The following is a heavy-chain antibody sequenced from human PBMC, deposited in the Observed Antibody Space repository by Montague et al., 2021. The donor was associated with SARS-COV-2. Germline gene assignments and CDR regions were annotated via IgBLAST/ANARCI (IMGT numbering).Heavy chain of an antibody. J-gene: IGHJ1*01. CDR3: AAYIIGAGGRGS. V-gene: IGHV4-31*03. CDR2: TYDDRPI. D-gene: IGHD3-16*01. Sequence: TLSLTCSVSGASIRGAYHWSWIRQHPGKDLEWIGHTYDDRPIXYNLSLRGRASISLDTSENRFSLTLTSVTAADTALYYCAAYIIGAGGRGSWGQGALVTVSS. CDR1: GASIRGAYH.